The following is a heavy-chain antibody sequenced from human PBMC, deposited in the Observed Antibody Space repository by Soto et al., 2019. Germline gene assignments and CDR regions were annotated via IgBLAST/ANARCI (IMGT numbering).Heavy chain of an antibody. J-gene: IGHJ5*02. CDR2: IYYSGST. CDR3: ARHVRELVPPVWFDP. Sequence: SETLSLTCTVSGGSISSSSYYWGWIRQPPGKGLEWIGSIYYSGSTYYNPSLKSRVTISVDTSKNQFSLKLSSVTAADTAVYYCARHVRELVPPVWFDPWGQGTLVTVSS. D-gene: IGHD6-13*01. V-gene: IGHV4-39*01. CDR1: GGSISSSSYY.